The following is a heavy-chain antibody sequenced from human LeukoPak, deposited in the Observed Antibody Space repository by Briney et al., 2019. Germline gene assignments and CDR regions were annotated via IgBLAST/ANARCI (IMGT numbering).Heavy chain of an antibody. CDR2: ISGSGGST. CDR3: ATANHYDFWSGYYYYFDY. Sequence: GGSLRLSCAASGFTFSSYAMSWVRQAPGKGLEWVPAISGSGGSTYYADSVKGRFTISRDNSKNTLYLQMNSLRAEDTAVYYCATANHYDFWSGYYYYFDYWGQGTLVTVSS. J-gene: IGHJ4*02. CDR1: GFTFSSYA. V-gene: IGHV3-23*01. D-gene: IGHD3-3*01.